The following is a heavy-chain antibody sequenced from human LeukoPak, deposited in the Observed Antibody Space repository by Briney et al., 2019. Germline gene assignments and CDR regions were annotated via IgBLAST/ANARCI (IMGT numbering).Heavy chain of an antibody. CDR2: INPTGGST. D-gene: IGHD1-26*01. CDR3: ARDNSVGDNAWWFDP. CDR1: GFTFGVYS. V-gene: IGHV1-46*01. Sequence: GGSLRLSCAASGFTFGVYSMHWVRQAPGQGLEWMGLINPTGGSTGYAQKFQGRVTMTRDMSTSTDYMELSSLRSEDTAIYYCARDNSVGDNAWWFDPWGQGTLVTVSS. J-gene: IGHJ5*02.